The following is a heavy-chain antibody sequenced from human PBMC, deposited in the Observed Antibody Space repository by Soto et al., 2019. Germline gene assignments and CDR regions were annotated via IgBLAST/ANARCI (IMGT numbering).Heavy chain of an antibody. D-gene: IGHD3-10*01. V-gene: IGHV4-34*01. CDR2: INHSGST. CDR1: GGSFSGYY. CDR3: ARGSVRYYGSGSYYNGY. J-gene: IGHJ4*02. Sequence: SETLSLTCAVYGGSFSGYYWSWIRQPPGKGQEWIGEINHSGSTNYNPSLKSRVTISVDTSKNQFSLKLSSVTAADTAVYYCARGSVRYYGSGSYYNGYWGQGSLVTVSS.